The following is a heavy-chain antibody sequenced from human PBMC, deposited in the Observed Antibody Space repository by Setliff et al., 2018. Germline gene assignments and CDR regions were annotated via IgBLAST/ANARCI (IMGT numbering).Heavy chain of an antibody. CDR3: VREGVDSRSSTDYRYYMDV. D-gene: IGHD3-22*01. J-gene: IGHJ6*03. Sequence: SVKVSCKASGGTFSSYAISWVRQAPGQGLEWMGGIIPIFGTANYAQKFQGRVTIITDESTSTAFMRLSSLRSEDTAVYYCVREGVDSRSSTDYRYYMDVWGKGTTVTVSS. V-gene: IGHV1-69*05. CDR1: GGTFSSYA. CDR2: IIPIFGTA.